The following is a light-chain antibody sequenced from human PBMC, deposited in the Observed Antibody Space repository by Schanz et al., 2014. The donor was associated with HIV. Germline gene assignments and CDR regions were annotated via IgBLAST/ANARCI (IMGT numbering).Light chain of an antibody. V-gene: IGKV3-20*01. J-gene: IGKJ3*01. CDR1: QTVSSN. Sequence: ETVMTQSPATLSVSPGERATLSCRASQTVSSNLAWYQKKPGQAPTLLIYAASSRASGIPDRFSGSGSGADFTLTISGLEPEDFAVYYCHHYGGSFGPGTTVDYK. CDR2: AAS. CDR3: HHYGGS.